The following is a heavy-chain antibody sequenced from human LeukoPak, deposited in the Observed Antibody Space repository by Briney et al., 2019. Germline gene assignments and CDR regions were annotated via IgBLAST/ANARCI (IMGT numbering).Heavy chain of an antibody. Sequence: GSLRLSCAASGFTFSSYSMNWVRQAPGKGLEWIGEINHSGSTNYNPSLKSRVTISVDTSKNQFSLKLSSVTAADTAVYYCARGGRWLQFPAWGQGTLVTVSS. V-gene: IGHV4-34*01. CDR2: INHSGST. CDR3: ARGGRWLQFPA. CDR1: GFTFSSYS. D-gene: IGHD5-24*01. J-gene: IGHJ5*02.